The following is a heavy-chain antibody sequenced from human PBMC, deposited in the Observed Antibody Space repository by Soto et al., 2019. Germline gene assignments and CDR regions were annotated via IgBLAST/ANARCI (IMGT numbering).Heavy chain of an antibody. CDR3: ARGWGRIFDY. Sequence: QVQLQQWGAGLLKPSETLSLTCAVYGGSFSGYYWNWIRQPPGKGLEWIGEINHSGRTNYNPSHRSGITLSVDTSTNQFSLKLSSVTAADTAVYYCARGWGRIFDYWGQGTLVTVSS. D-gene: IGHD7-27*01. J-gene: IGHJ4*02. CDR1: GGSFSGYY. CDR2: INHSGRT. V-gene: IGHV4-34*01.